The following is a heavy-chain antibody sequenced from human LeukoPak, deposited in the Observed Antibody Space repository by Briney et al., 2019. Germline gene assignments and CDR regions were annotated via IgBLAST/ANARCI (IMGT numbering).Heavy chain of an antibody. CDR3: ARSFWSGYYGFDY. Sequence: ASVKVSCKASGYTFTGYYMHWVRQAPGQGLEWMGWINPNSGGTNYAQKFQGRVTMTRDTSISTAYMELGRLRSDDTAVYYCARSFWSGYYGFDYWGQGTLVTVSS. CDR2: INPNSGGT. CDR1: GYTFTGYY. V-gene: IGHV1-2*02. D-gene: IGHD3-3*01. J-gene: IGHJ4*02.